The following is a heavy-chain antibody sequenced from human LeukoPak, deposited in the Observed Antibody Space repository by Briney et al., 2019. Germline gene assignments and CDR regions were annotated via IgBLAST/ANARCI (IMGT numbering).Heavy chain of an antibody. CDR1: GYSISSGYY. D-gene: IGHD1-26*01. Sequence: SETLSLTCTVSGYSISSGYYWGWIRQPPGKGLEWIGSIYHSGSTYYNPSLKSRVTISVDTSKNEFSLRLNSVTAADTAMYYCAKSGGYGLIDYWGQGTLVTVSS. CDR2: IYHSGST. J-gene: IGHJ4*02. V-gene: IGHV4-38-2*02. CDR3: AKSGGYGLIDY.